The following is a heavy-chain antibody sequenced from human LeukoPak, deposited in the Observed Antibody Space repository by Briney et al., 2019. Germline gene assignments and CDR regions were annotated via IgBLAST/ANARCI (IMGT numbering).Heavy chain of an antibody. CDR2: IKQDGSEK. CDR3: ARDYLYFDWLLSHFDY. V-gene: IGHV3-7*05. D-gene: IGHD3-9*01. J-gene: IGHJ4*02. CDR1: GFTFSSYW. Sequence: GGSLRLSCVASGFTFSSYWMSWVRQAPGKGLEWVANIKQDGSEKYYVDSVKGRFTISRDNAKNSLYLQMNSLRAEDTAVYYCARDYLYFDWLLSHFDYWGQGTLVTVSP.